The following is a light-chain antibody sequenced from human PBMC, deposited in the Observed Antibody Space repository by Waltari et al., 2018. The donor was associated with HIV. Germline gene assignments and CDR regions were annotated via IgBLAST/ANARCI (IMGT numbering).Light chain of an antibody. Sequence: QSVLTQPPSVSGAPGQRVTVSCTGSDSNIGAGYDVPWYQQPLGTAPKLPIFATATRPSGVPYRFSGSKSGTSASLAITGLHAEDEADYNSLSGWVFGGGTKLTV. J-gene: IGLJ3*02. CDR3: LSGWV. CDR2: ATA. CDR1: DSNIGAGYD. V-gene: IGLV1-40*01.